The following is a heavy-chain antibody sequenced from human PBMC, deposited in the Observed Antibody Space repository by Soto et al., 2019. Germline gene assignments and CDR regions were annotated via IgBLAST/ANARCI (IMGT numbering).Heavy chain of an antibody. Sequence: PGGSLRLSCAASGFTFSTYSMNWVRQAPGKGLEWVSYISSSSSTIFYTDSVKGRFTVSRDNSKNTLYLQMSSLRPEDTAVYYCVKDHGTAMIRGGLDSWGQGALVTVSS. CDR1: GFTFSTYS. J-gene: IGHJ4*02. D-gene: IGHD3-10*01. CDR3: VKDHGTAMIRGGLDS. CDR2: ISSSSSTI. V-gene: IGHV3-48*01.